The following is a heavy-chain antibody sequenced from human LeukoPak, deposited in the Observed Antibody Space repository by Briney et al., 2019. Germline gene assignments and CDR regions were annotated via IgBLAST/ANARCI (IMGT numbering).Heavy chain of an antibody. V-gene: IGHV1-69*10. CDR1: GGTFNSYG. CDR2: VIPILGTA. J-gene: IGHJ6*03. D-gene: IGHD5-12*01. CDR3: GRGARPPHYYYYMDV. Sequence: ASVKVSCKASGGTFNSYGISWVRQAPGQGLEWMGGVIPILGTANYAQKFQGRVTITADKSTSTAYMELSSLRSEDTAVYYCGRGARPPHYYYYMDVWGKGTTVTVSS.